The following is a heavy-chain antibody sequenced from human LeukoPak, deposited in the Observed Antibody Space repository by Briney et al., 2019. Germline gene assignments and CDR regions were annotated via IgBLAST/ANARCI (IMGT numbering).Heavy chain of an antibody. Sequence: GGSVRLSCAASGFTFSSYAMSWVRQAPGKGLEGVSAISGSGGSTYYADSVKGRFTISRDNSKNTLYLQMNSLRAEDTAVYYCARTRTAYYYDSSGSDWAFDIWGQGTMVTVPS. CDR1: GFTFSSYA. D-gene: IGHD3-22*01. CDR3: ARTRTAYYYDSSGSDWAFDI. V-gene: IGHV3-23*01. CDR2: ISGSGGST. J-gene: IGHJ3*02.